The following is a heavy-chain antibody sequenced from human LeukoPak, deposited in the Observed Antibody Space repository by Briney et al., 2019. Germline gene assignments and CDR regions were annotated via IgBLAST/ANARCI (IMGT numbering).Heavy chain of an antibody. CDR2: IDLDDDK. D-gene: IGHD5-18*01. V-gene: IGHV2-70*01. J-gene: IGHJ4*02. Sequence: SGPALVKPTQTLTLTCTFSGFSLSTSGMCVSWIRQPPGKALEWLALIDLDDDKYYSTSLKTRLTISKDTSKNQVVLTMTNMDPVDTATYYCARIKEGYSYGYVDYWGQGTLVTVSS. CDR1: GFSLSTSGMC. CDR3: ARIKEGYSYGYVDY.